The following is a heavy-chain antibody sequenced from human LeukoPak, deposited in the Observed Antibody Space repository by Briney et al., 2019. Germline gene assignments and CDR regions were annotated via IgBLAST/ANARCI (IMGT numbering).Heavy chain of an antibody. J-gene: IGHJ3*02. Sequence: SETLSLTCTVSGGSISSGDYYWSWIRQPPGKGLEWIGYIYYSGSTYYNLSLKSRVTISVDTSKNQFSLKLSSVTAADTAVYYCARPTKHYDFWSGYYGDDAFDIWGQGTMVTVSS. D-gene: IGHD3-3*01. CDR3: ARPTKHYDFWSGYYGDDAFDI. V-gene: IGHV4-30-4*01. CDR2: IYYSGST. CDR1: GGSISSGDYY.